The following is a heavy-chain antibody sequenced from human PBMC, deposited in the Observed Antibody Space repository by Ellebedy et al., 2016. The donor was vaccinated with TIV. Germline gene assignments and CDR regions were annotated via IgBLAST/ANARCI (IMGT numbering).Heavy chain of an antibody. D-gene: IGHD4-23*01. CDR1: GFTFSTYW. Sequence: GESLKISXAASGFTFSTYWMHWVRQDPDKGLQWVSRINTDGSTINYADSVKGRFTISRDNVKNTVVLQMSSLRAEDTAVYYCTKTAYYGGKGFYIDSWGQGILVTVSS. V-gene: IGHV3-74*01. CDR2: INTDGSTI. J-gene: IGHJ4*02. CDR3: TKTAYYGGKGFYIDS.